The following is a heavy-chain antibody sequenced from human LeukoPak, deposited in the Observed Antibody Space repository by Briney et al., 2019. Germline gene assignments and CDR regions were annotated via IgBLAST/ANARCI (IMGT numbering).Heavy chain of an antibody. D-gene: IGHD3-9*01. CDR2: INHSGST. CDR3: ARRDYDILTGYYSGENDY. Sequence: SETLSLTCAAYGGSFSGYYWSWIRQPPGKGLEWIGEINHSGSTNYNPSLKSRVTISVDTSKNQFSLKLSSVTAADTAVYYCARRDYDILTGYYSGENDYWGQGTLVTVSS. CDR1: GGSFSGYY. J-gene: IGHJ4*02. V-gene: IGHV4-34*01.